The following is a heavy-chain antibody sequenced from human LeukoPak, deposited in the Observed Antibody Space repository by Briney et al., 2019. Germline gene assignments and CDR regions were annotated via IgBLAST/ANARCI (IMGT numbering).Heavy chain of an antibody. Sequence: SETLSLTCTVSGGSFSTYYWSWIRQPPGKGLEWIGYIYYSGSTDYNPSLKSRVTMSLDTSKNQFSLNLSSVTAADTAVYYCTRAVITFGAAAAKGFDCWGQGTLVTVSS. CDR3: TRAVITFGAAAAKGFDC. CDR2: IYYSGST. V-gene: IGHV4-59*01. D-gene: IGHD3-16*01. CDR1: GGSFSTYY. J-gene: IGHJ4*02.